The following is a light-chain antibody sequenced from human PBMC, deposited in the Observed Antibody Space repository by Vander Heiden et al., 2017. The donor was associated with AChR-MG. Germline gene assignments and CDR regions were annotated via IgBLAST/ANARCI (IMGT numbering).Light chain of an antibody. Sequence: DIVMTQSPDSLAVSLGERATINCKSSQSVLYSSNNKNYLAWYQQKPGQPPKLLIYWASTRESGVPDRFRGSGSGTDFTLTISSLQAEDVAVYYCQQEDNTPQTFGQRTKVEIK. CDR1: QSVLYSSNNKNY. CDR2: WAS. J-gene: IGKJ1*01. V-gene: IGKV4-1*01. CDR3: QQEDNTPQT.